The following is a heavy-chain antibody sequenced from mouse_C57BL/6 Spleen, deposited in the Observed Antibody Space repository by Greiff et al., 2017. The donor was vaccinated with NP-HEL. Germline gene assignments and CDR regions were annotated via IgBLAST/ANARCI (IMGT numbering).Heavy chain of an antibody. Sequence: LQESGPGLVAPSQSLSITCTVSGFSLTSYAISWVRQPPGRGLEWLGVIWTGGGTNYNSALNSRLSISKDNSKSQVFIKMNSLQTDDTARYYCARSSYRYFDVWGTGTTVTVSS. J-gene: IGHJ1*03. V-gene: IGHV2-9-1*01. CDR3: ARSSYRYFDV. CDR1: GFSLTSYA. CDR2: IWTGGGT.